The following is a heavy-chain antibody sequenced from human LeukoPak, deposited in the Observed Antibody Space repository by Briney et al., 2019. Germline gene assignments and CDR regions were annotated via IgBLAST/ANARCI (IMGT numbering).Heavy chain of an antibody. CDR1: GYRFSSYW. V-gene: IGHV5-51*01. CDR2: IYPGDSDT. J-gene: IGHJ6*02. D-gene: IGHD6-13*01. Sequence: GGSLKIPCRGSGYRFSSYWIGWGRQMPGKGLEWMGIIYPGDSDTRYSPSFQGQVTISADKSISTAYLQWSSLKASDTAMYYCARQSSSWYTIPHYYYGMDVWGQGTTVTVSS. CDR3: ARQSSSWYTIPHYYYGMDV.